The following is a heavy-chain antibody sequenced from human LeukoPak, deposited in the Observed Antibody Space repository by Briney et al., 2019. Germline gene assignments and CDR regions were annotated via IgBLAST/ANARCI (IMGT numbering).Heavy chain of an antibody. D-gene: IGHD3-22*01. Sequence: PSETLSLTCTVSGGSISSYYWSWIRQPPGKGLEWIGYIYYSGSTNYNPSLKSRVTISVDTSKNQFSLKLSSVTAADTAVYYCARVYYDSSGYYHNYWGQGTLVTVSS. J-gene: IGHJ4*02. CDR1: GGSISSYY. CDR3: ARVYYDSSGYYHNY. CDR2: IYYSGST. V-gene: IGHV4-59*01.